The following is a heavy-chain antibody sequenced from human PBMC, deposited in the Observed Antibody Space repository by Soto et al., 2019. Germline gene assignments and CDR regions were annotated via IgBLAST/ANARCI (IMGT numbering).Heavy chain of an antibody. D-gene: IGHD3-16*01. CDR1: GFTFSSYA. CDR3: AREGGAY. Sequence: QVQLVESGGGVVQPGRSLRLSCAASGFTFSSYAMQWVRRAPGKGMEWMAVMSYDGSNKYYADSVKGRFTISRDNSKNALYLQMSSRRPDGTDLYYCAREGGAYWGQGTLVIVSS. CDR2: MSYDGSNK. V-gene: IGHV3-30-3*01. J-gene: IGHJ4*02.